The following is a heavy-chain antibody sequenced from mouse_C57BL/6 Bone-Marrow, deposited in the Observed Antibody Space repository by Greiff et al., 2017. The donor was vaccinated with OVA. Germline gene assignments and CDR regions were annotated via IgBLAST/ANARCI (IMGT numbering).Heavy chain of an antibody. Sequence: QVQLKESGAELVRPGTSVKVSCKASGYAFTNYLIEWVKQRPGQGLEWIGVINPGSGGTNYNEKFKGKATLTADKSSSTAYMQLSSLTSEDSAVYFCAREDDYDEGYYFDYWGQGTTLTVSS. CDR2: INPGSGGT. V-gene: IGHV1-54*01. D-gene: IGHD2-4*01. CDR3: AREDDYDEGYYFDY. J-gene: IGHJ2*01. CDR1: GYAFTNYL.